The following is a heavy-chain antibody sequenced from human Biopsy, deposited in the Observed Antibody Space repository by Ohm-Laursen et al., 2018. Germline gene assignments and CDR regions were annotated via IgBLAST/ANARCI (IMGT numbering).Heavy chain of an antibody. CDR2: ISSGGYR. V-gene: IGHV4-31*01. CDR3: ARAPYVSGSFGWFDP. J-gene: IGHJ5*02. D-gene: IGHD3-10*01. Sequence: TLSLTWTVSGDSISSGVYYWNWFRQHPEKGLEWIGYISSGGYRKYTPSLQSLITISMDTSRNQFSLRLNSVTSADTAVYYYARAPYVSGSFGWFDPWGQGIVVTVSS. CDR1: GDSISSGVYY.